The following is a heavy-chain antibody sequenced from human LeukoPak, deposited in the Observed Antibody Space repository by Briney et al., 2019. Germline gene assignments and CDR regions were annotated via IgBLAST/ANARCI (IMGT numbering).Heavy chain of an antibody. J-gene: IGHJ4*02. CDR3: ARDEGTSGWYTFDY. V-gene: IGHV6-1*01. CDR2: TYYRSKWYN. CDR1: GDSVSSKNGA. Sequence: SQTLSVTCAISGDSVSSKNGAWNWIRQSPSRGLEWLGRTYYRSKWYNDYAVSVQGRITINPDTSKNQFSLQLNSVTPEDTAVYYCARDEGTSGWYTFDYWGQGTLVTVSS. D-gene: IGHD6-19*01.